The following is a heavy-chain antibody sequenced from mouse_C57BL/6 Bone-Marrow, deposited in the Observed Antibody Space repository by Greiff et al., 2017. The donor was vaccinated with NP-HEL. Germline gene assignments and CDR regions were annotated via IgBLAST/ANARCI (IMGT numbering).Heavy chain of an antibody. CDR2: INPSNGGT. CDR3: ARSPLDSSGYDYAMDY. Sequence: VQLHQPGTELVKPGASVKLSCKASGYTFTSYWMHWVKQRPGQGLEWIGNINPSNGGTNYNEKFKSKATLTVDKSSSTAYMQLSSLTSEDSAVYYCARSPLDSSGYDYAMDYWGQGTSVTVSS. CDR1: GYTFTSYW. J-gene: IGHJ4*01. D-gene: IGHD3-2*02. V-gene: IGHV1-53*01.